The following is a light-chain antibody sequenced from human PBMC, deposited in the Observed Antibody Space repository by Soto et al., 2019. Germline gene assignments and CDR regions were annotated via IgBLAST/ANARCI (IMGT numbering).Light chain of an antibody. V-gene: IGLV4-60*02. CDR2: LEGSGSY. Sequence: QSVLTQSSSASASLGSSVKLTCTLSSGHSSYIIAWHQQQPGKAPRYLMKLEGSGSYNKGSGVPDRFSGSSSGADRYLTISNLQFEDEADYYCETWDSKTGVVFGGGTKLTVL. J-gene: IGLJ2*01. CDR1: SGHSSYI. CDR3: ETWDSKTGVV.